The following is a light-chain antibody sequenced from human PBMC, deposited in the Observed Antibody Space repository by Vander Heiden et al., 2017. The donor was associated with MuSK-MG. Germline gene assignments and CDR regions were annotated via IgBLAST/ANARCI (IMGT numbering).Light chain of an antibody. J-gene: IGKJ3*01. CDR1: QSVSSSF. V-gene: IGKV3-20*01. CDR2: GAS. CDR3: QQDGSSPFT. Sequence: EIVLPHSPGTLSLSPGERATLSCRASQSVSSSFFAWYQQKPGQAPRLLIYGASSRATGIPDRFSGSGSGTDFTLTISRLEPEDFAVYYCQQDGSSPFTFGRGTKVDIK.